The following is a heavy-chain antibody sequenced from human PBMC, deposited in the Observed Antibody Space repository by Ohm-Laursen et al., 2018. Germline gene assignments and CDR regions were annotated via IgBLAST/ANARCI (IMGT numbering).Heavy chain of an antibody. Sequence: SLRLSCAASGFTLNDAWVSWVRQAPGKGLEWVSHISSSATSIFYAGSVKGRFTISRDNAKNSLYLQMDSLRSEDTAVYYCAADFDAFDIWGQGTMVTVSS. CDR2: ISSSATSI. V-gene: IGHV3-11*01. CDR3: AADFDAFDI. CDR1: GFTLNDAW. J-gene: IGHJ3*02.